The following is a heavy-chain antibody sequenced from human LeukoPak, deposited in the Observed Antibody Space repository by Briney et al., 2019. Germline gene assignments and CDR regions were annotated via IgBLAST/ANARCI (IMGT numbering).Heavy chain of an antibody. CDR2: IRNRPKSYTT. D-gene: IGHD3-10*02. Sequence: GSLRLSCATSGFTFTDHYMDWVRQAPGKGLDWVARIRNRPKSYTTEYAASVKGRFTISRDDSKSSLFLQMSGLRTEDTAMYYFFFFFVPGKDAYFDLGGQGTLATAS. V-gene: IGHV3-72*01. J-gene: IGHJ5*02. CDR3: FFFFVPGKDAYFDL. CDR1: GFTFTDHY.